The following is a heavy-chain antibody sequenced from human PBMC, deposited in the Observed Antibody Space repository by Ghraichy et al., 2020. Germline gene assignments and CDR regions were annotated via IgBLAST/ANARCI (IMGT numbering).Heavy chain of an antibody. D-gene: IGHD6-19*01. Sequence: ETLSLTCAASGFTITANHMSWVRQAPGKGLEWVSVIYSGGSTYWADSVKGRCAISRDYSKNTMYLQMNSLRAEDTAVYFCARRPLIAGGGFDIWGQGTMVTVSS. CDR2: IYSGGST. V-gene: IGHV3-53*01. CDR3: ARRPLIAGGGFDI. CDR1: GFTITANH. J-gene: IGHJ3*02.